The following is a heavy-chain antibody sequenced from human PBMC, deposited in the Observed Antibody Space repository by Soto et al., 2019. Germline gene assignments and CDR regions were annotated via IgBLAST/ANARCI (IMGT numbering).Heavy chain of an antibody. Sequence: GASVKVSCKASGYTFTSYAMHWVRQAPGQRLEWMGWINAGNGNTKYSQKFQGRVTITRYTSASTAYMELSSLRSEDTAVYYCARYMVVAATLDYWGQGTLVTVSS. CDR3: ARYMVVAATLDY. CDR2: INAGNGNT. CDR1: GYTFTSYA. V-gene: IGHV1-3*01. J-gene: IGHJ4*02. D-gene: IGHD2-15*01.